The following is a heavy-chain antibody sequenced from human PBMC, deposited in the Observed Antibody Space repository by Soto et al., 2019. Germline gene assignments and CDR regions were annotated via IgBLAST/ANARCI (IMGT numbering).Heavy chain of an antibody. Sequence: ASVKVSCKASGYTFTSYDINWVRQATGQGLEWMGWMNPNSGNTGYAQKFQGRVTMTRNTSISTAYMELSSLRSEDTAVYYCARGMSVLMVYAVYYYYYGMDVWGQGTTVTVSS. CDR3: ARGMSVLMVYAVYYYYYGMDV. V-gene: IGHV1-8*01. J-gene: IGHJ6*02. CDR2: MNPNSGNT. CDR1: GYTFTSYD. D-gene: IGHD2-8*01.